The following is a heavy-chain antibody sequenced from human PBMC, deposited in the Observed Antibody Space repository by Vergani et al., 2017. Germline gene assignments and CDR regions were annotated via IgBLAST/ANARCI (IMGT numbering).Heavy chain of an antibody. CDR3: AKVSPLSGYYDY. D-gene: IGHD3-22*01. V-gene: IGHV3-30*04. Sequence: QVQLVESGGGVVQPGRSLRLSCAASGFTFSSYAMHWVRQAPGKGLEWVAVISYDGSNKYYADSVKGRFTISRDNSKNTLYLQMNSLRAEDTAVYYCAKVSPLSGYYDYWGQGTLVTVSS. J-gene: IGHJ4*02. CDR2: ISYDGSNK. CDR1: GFTFSSYA.